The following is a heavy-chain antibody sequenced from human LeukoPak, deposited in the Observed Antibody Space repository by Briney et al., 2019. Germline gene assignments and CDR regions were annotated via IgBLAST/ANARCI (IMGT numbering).Heavy chain of an antibody. Sequence: SVTVSCKASGYTFTSYGISWVRQAPGQGLEWMGWISAYNGNTNYAQKLQGRVTMTTDTSTSTAYMELRSLRSDDTAVYYCARSRYSNSIAVAGQIDYWGQGTLVTVSS. CDR1: GYTFTSYG. CDR2: ISAYNGNT. D-gene: IGHD6-19*01. J-gene: IGHJ4*02. V-gene: IGHV1-18*01. CDR3: ARSRYSNSIAVAGQIDY.